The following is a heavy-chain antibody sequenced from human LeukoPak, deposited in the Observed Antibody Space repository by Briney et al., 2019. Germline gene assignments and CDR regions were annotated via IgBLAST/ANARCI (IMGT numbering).Heavy chain of an antibody. D-gene: IGHD3/OR15-3a*01. Sequence: ASVKVSCKASGGTFSSYAISWVRQAPGQGLEWMGGIIPIFGTANYAQKFQGRVTITADKSTSTAYMELSSLRSEDTAVYYCASGDLIFAFDPWGQGTLVTVSS. CDR3: ASGDLIFAFDP. V-gene: IGHV1-69*06. CDR1: GGTFSSYA. CDR2: IIPIFGTA. J-gene: IGHJ5*02.